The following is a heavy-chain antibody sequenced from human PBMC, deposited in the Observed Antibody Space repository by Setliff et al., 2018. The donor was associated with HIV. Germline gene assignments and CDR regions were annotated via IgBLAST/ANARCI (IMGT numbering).Heavy chain of an antibody. CDR2: TNPSGST. CDR1: VGSFSGHY. D-gene: IGHD3-3*01. V-gene: IGHV4-34*01. CDR3: ASGLLGGYYTHGAFKI. Sequence: PSETLSLTCAVYVGSFSGHYWIWIRQPPGKGLEWIGETNPSGSTKYNPSLKSRVTISVDTSKNQFSLTLNSVTAADTAVYYCASGLLGGYYTHGAFKIWGLGTMVTVSS. J-gene: IGHJ3*02.